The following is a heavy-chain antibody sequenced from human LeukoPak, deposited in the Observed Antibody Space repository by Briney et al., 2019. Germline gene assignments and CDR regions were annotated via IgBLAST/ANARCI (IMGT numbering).Heavy chain of an antibody. CDR1: GFTFSSYG. V-gene: IGHV3-33*06. CDR2: IWYDGSNK. CDR3: ANGGYDFWSGVHYYYYYMDV. J-gene: IGHJ6*03. Sequence: GGSLRLSCAASGFTFSSYGMHWVRQAPGKGLEWVAVIWYDGSNKYYADSVKGRFTISRDNSKNTLHLQMNSLRAEDTAVYYCANGGYDFWSGVHYYYYYMDVWGKGTTVTVSS. D-gene: IGHD3-3*01.